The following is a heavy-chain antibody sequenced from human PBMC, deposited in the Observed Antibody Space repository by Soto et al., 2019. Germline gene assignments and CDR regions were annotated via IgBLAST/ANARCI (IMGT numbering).Heavy chain of an antibody. J-gene: IGHJ5*02. CDR2: ISATGTYT. CDR3: TTEYNSRQDLNH. D-gene: IGHD6-6*01. Sequence: EVQLVESGGGLVEPRGSLRLSCATSGFTFSTCSMNWVRQAPGKGLEWVSSISATGTYTFYADSLKGRFTISRDNARNSLFLQMNSLRVEDTALYYCTTEYNSRQDLNHWGQGALVTVSS. CDR1: GFTFSTCS. V-gene: IGHV3-21*01.